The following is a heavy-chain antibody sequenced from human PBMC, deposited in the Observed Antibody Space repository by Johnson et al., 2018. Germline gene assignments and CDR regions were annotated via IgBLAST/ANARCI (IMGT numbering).Heavy chain of an antibody. Sequence: EVQLVESGGGLVQPGGSLRLSCAASGFTFSDYAMSWVRQAPGKGLEWVSDSVKGRFTISRDNFKNTLYPQRNGRRGEDTAVYYCAKSLHDSRGYYAFDIWGQGTMVTVSS. D-gene: IGHD3-22*01. V-gene: IGHV3-23*04. J-gene: IGHJ3*02. CDR1: GFTFSDYA. CDR3: AKSLHDSRGYYAFDI.